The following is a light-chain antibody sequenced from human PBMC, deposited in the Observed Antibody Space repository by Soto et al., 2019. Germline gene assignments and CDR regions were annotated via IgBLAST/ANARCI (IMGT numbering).Light chain of an antibody. V-gene: IGKV1-8*01. CDR2: AAS. CDR1: QGISSY. CDR3: QQSYSTPRT. Sequence: AIRMTQSPSSFSASTGDRVTISCRASQGISSYLAWYQQKPGKAPKLLIYAASTLQSGVPSRFSGSGSGTDFTLTISSLQPEDFATYYCQQSYSTPRTLGQGTKVDIK. J-gene: IGKJ1*01.